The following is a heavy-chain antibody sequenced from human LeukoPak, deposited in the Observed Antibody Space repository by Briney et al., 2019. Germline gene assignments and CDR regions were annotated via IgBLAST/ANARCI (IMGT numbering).Heavy chain of an antibody. V-gene: IGHV4-39*01. D-gene: IGHD5-12*01. CDR3: VRHDGRGGATMGALDS. CDR2: VYYGRTI. Sequence: RPSETLSLTCTISAASVSTSSHHWGWIRQSPGKGLEWIGSVYYGRTIYYNPSLNSRDTISEVTSKDQFTLQLNSVTAADTAVYYCVRHDGRGGATMGALDSWGRGSLVTVSS. J-gene: IGHJ4*02. CDR1: AASVSTSSHH.